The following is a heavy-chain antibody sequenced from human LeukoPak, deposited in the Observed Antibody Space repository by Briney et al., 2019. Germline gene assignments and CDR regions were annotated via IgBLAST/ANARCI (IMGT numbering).Heavy chain of an antibody. CDR3: TTEHDYDDYVRWFDP. CDR2: IKSKTDGGTT. D-gene: IGHD4-17*01. Sequence: GGSLRLSCAASGFTSSNAWMSWVRQAPGKGLEWVGRIKSKTDGGTTDYAAPVKGRFTISRDDSKNTLYLQMNSLKTEDTAVYYCTTEHDYDDYVRWFDPWGQGTLVTVSS. CDR1: GFTSSNAW. J-gene: IGHJ5*02. V-gene: IGHV3-15*01.